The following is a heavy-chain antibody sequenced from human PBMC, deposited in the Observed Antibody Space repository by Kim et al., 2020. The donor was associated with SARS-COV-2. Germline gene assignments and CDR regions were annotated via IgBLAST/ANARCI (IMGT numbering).Heavy chain of an antibody. CDR3: AKDGGSGSYYGSGMDV. CDR1: GFIFDDYA. CDR2: ISWNSGSI. V-gene: IGHV3-9*01. D-gene: IGHD3-10*01. J-gene: IGHJ6*02. Sequence: GGSLRLSCAASGFIFDDYAMHWVRQAPGKGLEWVSGISWNSGSIGYADSVKGRVTISRDNAKNSLYLKLNSLSAEDTALYYCAKDGGSGSYYGSGMDVWGQGNTVTVSS.